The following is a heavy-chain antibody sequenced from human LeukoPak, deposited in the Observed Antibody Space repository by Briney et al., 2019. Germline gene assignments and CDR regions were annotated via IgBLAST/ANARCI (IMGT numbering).Heavy chain of an antibody. V-gene: IGHV7-4-1*02. D-gene: IGHD5-18*01. CDR2: INTDIGNP. CDR1: GYTFTTYP. CDR3: AKFGYSYGSDVDY. J-gene: IGHJ4*02. Sequence: ASVKVSCKASGYTFTTYPINWVRQAPGQGFEWMGWINTDIGNPTYAQDFTGRFLFSLDTSVSTAYLQISSLKAEDTAVYYCAKFGYSYGSDVDYWGQGTLVTVSS.